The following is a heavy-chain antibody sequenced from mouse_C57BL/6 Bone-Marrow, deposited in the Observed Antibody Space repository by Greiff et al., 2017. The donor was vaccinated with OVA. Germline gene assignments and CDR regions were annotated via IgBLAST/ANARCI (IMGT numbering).Heavy chain of an antibody. V-gene: IGHV1-55*01. J-gene: IGHJ2*01. CDR1: GYTFTSYW. D-gene: IGHD6-1*01. Sequence: QVQLQQPGAELVKPGASVKMSCTASGYTFTSYWITWVKQRPGQGLEWIGVIYPGSGSTNYNEKFKSKATLTVDTSSSTAYMQLSSLTSEDAAVYYCAREPWGYFDYWGQGTTLTVSS. CDR2: IYPGSGST. CDR3: AREPWGYFDY.